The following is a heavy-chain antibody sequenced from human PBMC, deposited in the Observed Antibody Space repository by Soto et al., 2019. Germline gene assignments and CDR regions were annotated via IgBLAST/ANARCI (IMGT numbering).Heavy chain of an antibody. J-gene: IGHJ6*02. D-gene: IGHD3-22*01. Sequence: GGSLRLSCAASGFTFDDYTMHWVRQAPGKGLEWVFLISWDGGSTYYADSVKGRFTISRDNSKNSLYLQMNSLRTEDTALYYCAKDNSRYGYDSAEGGFGMDVWGQGTTVTVSS. V-gene: IGHV3-43*01. CDR3: AKDNSRYGYDSAEGGFGMDV. CDR1: GFTFDDYT. CDR2: ISWDGGST.